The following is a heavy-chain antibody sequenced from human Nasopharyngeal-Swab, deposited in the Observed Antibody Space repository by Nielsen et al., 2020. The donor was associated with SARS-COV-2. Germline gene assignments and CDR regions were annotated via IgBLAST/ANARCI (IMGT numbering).Heavy chain of an antibody. Sequence: IRQPPGKGLEWIGYIYYSGSTYYNPSLKSRVTISVDTSKNQFSLKLSSVTAADTAVYYCAGGRDGYTNYYYYYGMDVWGQGTTVTVSS. J-gene: IGHJ6*02. D-gene: IGHD5-24*01. V-gene: IGHV4-30-4*01. CDR3: AGGRDGYTNYYYYYGMDV. CDR2: IYYSGST.